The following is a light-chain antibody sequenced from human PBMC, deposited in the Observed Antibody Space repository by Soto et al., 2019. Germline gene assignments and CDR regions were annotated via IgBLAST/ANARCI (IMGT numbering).Light chain of an antibody. CDR3: QQYNNLPLT. Sequence: DIQMTQSPSSLSASVGDRVTITCQASQDISNSLNWYQQRPGKAPNLLIYDASNLEAGVPSRFSGSGSGTHFTLTISSLQPEDIATYHCQQYNNLPLTFGGGTKVDIK. CDR2: DAS. V-gene: IGKV1-33*01. J-gene: IGKJ4*01. CDR1: QDISNS.